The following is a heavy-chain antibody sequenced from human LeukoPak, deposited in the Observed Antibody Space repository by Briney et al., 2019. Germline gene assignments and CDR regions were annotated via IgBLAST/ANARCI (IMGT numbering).Heavy chain of an antibody. J-gene: IGHJ4*02. CDR2: INPNSGGT. Sequence: GASVKVSCKASGYTFTGYYMHWVRQAPGQGLEWMGWINPNSGGTNYAQKFQGRVTMTRDTSISTAYMELSRLRSDDTAVYYCARQMGSYSTYYFDYWGQGTLVTVSS. D-gene: IGHD1-26*01. CDR3: ARQMGSYSTYYFDY. V-gene: IGHV1-2*02. CDR1: GYTFTGYY.